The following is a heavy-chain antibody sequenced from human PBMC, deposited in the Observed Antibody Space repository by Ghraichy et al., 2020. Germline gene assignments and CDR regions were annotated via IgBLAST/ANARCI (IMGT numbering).Heavy chain of an antibody. CDR3: SNLGISAAGTA. CDR1: GFIFGSYA. J-gene: IGHJ5*02. V-gene: IGHV3-23*01. Sequence: GGSLRLSCVTSGFIFGSYAMSWVRRVPGKGLECVAVISETGDTTFYADSVKGRFTVSRDNSKNTLSLNMNNVRSDDTAIYFCSNLGISAAGTAWGQGTLVTVSS. CDR2: ISETGDTT. D-gene: IGHD6-13*01.